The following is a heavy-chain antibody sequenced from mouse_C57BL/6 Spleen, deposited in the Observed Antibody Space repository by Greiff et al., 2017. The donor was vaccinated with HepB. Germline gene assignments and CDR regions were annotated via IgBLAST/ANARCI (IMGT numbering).Heavy chain of an antibody. V-gene: IGHV5-4*03. CDR3: ARGGGYDGYSDFDY. Sequence: EVKVVESGGGLVKPGGSLKLSCAASGFTFSSYAMSWVRQTPEKRLEWVATISDGGSYTYYPDNVKGRFTISRDNAKNNLYLQMSHLKSEDTAMYYCARGGGYDGYSDFDYWGQGTTLTVSS. J-gene: IGHJ2*01. CDR2: ISDGGSYT. CDR1: GFTFSSYA. D-gene: IGHD2-3*01.